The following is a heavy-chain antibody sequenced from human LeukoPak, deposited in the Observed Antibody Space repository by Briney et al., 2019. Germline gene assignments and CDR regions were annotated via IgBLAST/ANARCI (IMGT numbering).Heavy chain of an antibody. V-gene: IGHV4-61*02. D-gene: IGHD6-13*01. J-gene: IGHJ3*02. CDR1: VGSISSSSYY. Sequence: PSETLSLTCTVSVGSISSSSYYWGWIRQPAGKGLEWIGRIYTSGSTNYNPSLKSRVTMSVDTSKNQFSLKLSSVTAAATAVYYCARDEYSSSRDAFDIWGQGTMVTVSS. CDR3: ARDEYSSSRDAFDI. CDR2: IYTSGST.